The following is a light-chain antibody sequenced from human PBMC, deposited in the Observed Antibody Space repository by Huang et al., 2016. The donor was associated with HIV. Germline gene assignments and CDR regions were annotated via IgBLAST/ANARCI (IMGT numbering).Light chain of an antibody. CDR2: GAS. V-gene: IGKV3-15*01. J-gene: IGKJ1*01. CDR1: QSVSSR. CDR3: QQYNNWPPWT. Sequence: EIVMTQSPATLSVSPGERATLSCRASQSVSSRLAWYQPKPGQAPRLLIYGASTRATGIPARFSGSGSGTEFTLIISSLQSEDFAVYYCQQYNNWPPWTFGQGTKVEIK.